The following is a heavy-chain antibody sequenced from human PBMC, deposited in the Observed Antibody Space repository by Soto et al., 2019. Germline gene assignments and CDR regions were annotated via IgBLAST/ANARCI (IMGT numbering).Heavy chain of an antibody. CDR3: ARNPPYSYGCSWFEP. CDR2: AYYSGTT. CDR1: GGSLSSYY. D-gene: IGHD5-18*01. J-gene: IGHJ5*02. Sequence: PYETLSLTCTVSGGSLSSYYWSWIRQPPGNGPEWIGYAYYSGTTNYIPSDQSRVTISVDTSKNQXSLKLTXVXXADTAVYYCARNPPYSYGCSWFEPWGKATLITVS. V-gene: IGHV4-59*01.